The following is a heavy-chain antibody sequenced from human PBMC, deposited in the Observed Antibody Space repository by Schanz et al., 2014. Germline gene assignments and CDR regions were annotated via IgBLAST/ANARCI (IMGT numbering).Heavy chain of an antibody. J-gene: IGHJ5*02. CDR3: ARGQRRTIGRPFGP. CDR2: MQPDSGKT. Sequence: QVQLVQSEAEVKKPGASVKVSCKASGYTFTSHGISWVRQAIGQGPEWMGWMQPDSGKTHYAEKFQGRVAMTRDVSISTAYMELSSLASEDTAVYYCARGQRRTIGRPFGPWGQGTLVTVSS. V-gene: IGHV1-8*01. D-gene: IGHD6-25*01. CDR1: GYTFTSHG.